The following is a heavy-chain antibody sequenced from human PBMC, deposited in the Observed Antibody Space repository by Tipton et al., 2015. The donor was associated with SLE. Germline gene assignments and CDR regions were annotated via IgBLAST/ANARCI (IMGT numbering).Heavy chain of an antibody. CDR3: ATSQALDY. Sequence: SLRLSCVVSGFTFSSYWMSWVRQAPGKGLEWVANIKQDGSEKYYVDSVKGRFTISRDNAKNSLYLQMNSLRAEDTAVYYCATSQALDYWGQGTLVPVSS. CDR2: IKQDGSEK. J-gene: IGHJ4*02. CDR1: GFTFSSYW. V-gene: IGHV3-7*01.